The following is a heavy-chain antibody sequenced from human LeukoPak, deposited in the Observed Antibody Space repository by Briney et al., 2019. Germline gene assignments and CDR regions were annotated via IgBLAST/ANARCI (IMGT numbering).Heavy chain of an antibody. Sequence: GGSLRLSCTASGFTFGDYAMSWARQAPGKGLEWVGFIRSKAYGGTTEYAASVKGRFTISRDDSKSIAYLQMNSLKTEDTAVYYCTRFAGGAFDIWGQGTMVTVSS. J-gene: IGHJ3*02. CDR2: IRSKAYGGTT. V-gene: IGHV3-49*04. D-gene: IGHD3-10*01. CDR3: TRFAGGAFDI. CDR1: GFTFGDYA.